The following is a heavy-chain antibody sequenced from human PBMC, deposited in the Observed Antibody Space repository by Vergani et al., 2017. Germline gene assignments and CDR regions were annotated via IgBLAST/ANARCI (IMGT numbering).Heavy chain of an antibody. CDR2: IIPIFGTA. J-gene: IGHJ3*02. CDR1: GGTFSSYA. D-gene: IGHD3-3*01. Sequence: QVQLVQSGAEVKKPGSSVKVSCKASGGTFSSYAISWVRQAPGQGLEWMGRIIPIFGTANYAQKFQGRVTITADDSTSTAYMELSSLRSEDTAVYYCARDGHYSVLSGYYIGGGFDIWCQGAMVTVFS. V-gene: IGHV1-69*13. CDR3: ARDGHYSVLSGYYIGGGFDI.